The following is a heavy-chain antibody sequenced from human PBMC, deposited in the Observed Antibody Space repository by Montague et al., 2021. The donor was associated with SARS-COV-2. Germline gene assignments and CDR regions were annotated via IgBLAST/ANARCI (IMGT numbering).Heavy chain of an antibody. J-gene: IGHJ5*02. D-gene: IGHD3-16*02. CDR2: IYYSGST. CDR3: ARALIVVTFGGVIAHWFDP. CDR1: GGSISSGGYY. Sequence: TLSLTCTVSGGSISSGGYYWSWIRQHPGKGLEWIGYIYYSGSTYYNPSLKSRVAISVDTSKNQFSLKLSSVTAADTAVYYCARALIVVTFGGVIAHWFDPWGQGTLVTVSS. V-gene: IGHV4-31*03.